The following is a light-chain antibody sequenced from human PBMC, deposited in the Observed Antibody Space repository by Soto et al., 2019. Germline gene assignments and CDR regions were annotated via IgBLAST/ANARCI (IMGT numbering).Light chain of an antibody. CDR3: QQYDTLRVT. J-gene: IGKJ3*01. V-gene: IGKV1-33*01. Sequence: DIQMTQSPSSLSASVGDIVTITCQASQDISNYLNWYQQKPGKAPKLLIYDASNLETGVPSRFSGSGSGTDFTFTISSLQPEDMATYYCQQYDTLRVTFGPGTKVDIK. CDR1: QDISNY. CDR2: DAS.